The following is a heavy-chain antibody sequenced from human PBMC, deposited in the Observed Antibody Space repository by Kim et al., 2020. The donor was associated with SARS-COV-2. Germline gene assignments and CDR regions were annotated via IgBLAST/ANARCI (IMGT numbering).Heavy chain of an antibody. V-gene: IGHV3-30*18. CDR1: GFTFSSYG. D-gene: IGHD2-2*01. CDR2: ISYDGSNK. Sequence: GGSLRLSCAASGFTFSSYGMHWVRQAPGKGLEWVAVISYDGSNKYYADSVKGRFTISRDNSKNTLYLQMNSLRAEDTAVYYCAKDGECSSTSCYLGAETDYWGQGTLVTVSS. J-gene: IGHJ4*02. CDR3: AKDGECSSTSCYLGAETDY.